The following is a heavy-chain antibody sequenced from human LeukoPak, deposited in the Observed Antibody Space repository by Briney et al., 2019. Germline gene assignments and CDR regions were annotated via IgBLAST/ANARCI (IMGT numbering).Heavy chain of an antibody. CDR2: IIPIFGTA. CDR3: ARAHLRYGADKSAFDY. V-gene: IGHV1-69*05. D-gene: IGHD4/OR15-4a*01. CDR1: GGTFSSYA. Sequence: PVKVSCKASGGTFSSYAISWVRQAPGQGLEWMGGIIPIFGTANHAQKFQGRVTITTDESTSTAYMELSSLRSEDTAVYYCARAHLRYGADKSAFDYWGQGTLVTVSS. J-gene: IGHJ4*02.